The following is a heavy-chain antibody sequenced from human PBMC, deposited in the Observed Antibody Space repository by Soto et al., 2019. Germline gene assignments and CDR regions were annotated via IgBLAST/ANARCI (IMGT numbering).Heavy chain of an antibody. CDR3: ARGFSVMVAFGRDAPDKYFFDS. CDR1: GGSFSGYY. D-gene: IGHD2-15*01. J-gene: IGHJ4*02. CDR2: INHSGST. V-gene: IGHV4-34*01. Sequence: SETLSLTCAVYGGSFSGYYWTWIRQPPEKGLEWIGEINHSGSTKQNPSLKSRVSISVDTSKNQFSLKLRSVTAADTAVYYCARGFSVMVAFGRDAPDKYFFDSWSLGTLVTVSS.